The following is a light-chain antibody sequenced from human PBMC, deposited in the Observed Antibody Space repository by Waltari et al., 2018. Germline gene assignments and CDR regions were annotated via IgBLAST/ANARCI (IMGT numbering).Light chain of an antibody. CDR3: CSYAGSSTFV. CDR1: SSDVGGYNL. CDR2: EGS. V-gene: IGLV2-23*01. Sequence: QSALTQPASVSGPPGQSIPISCTGPSSDVGGYNLAPWYQQHPGKAPKLMIYEGSKRPSGVSNRFSGSKSGNTASLTISGLQAEDEADYYCCSYAGSSTFVFGTGTKVTVL. J-gene: IGLJ1*01.